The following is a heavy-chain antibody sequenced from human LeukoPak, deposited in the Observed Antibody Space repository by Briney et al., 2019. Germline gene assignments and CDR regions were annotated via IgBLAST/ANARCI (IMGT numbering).Heavy chain of an antibody. CDR1: VYTFSTYG. V-gene: IGHV1-18*01. J-gene: IGHJ3*02. D-gene: IGHD2-2*01. Sequence: ASVKVSCKASVYTFSTYGINWVRQSPGQGLEWMGWISTYNGDTNYAQKLQGRVTMTTDTSTSTAYMELSSLRSEDTAVYYCARDGLRFTISLYAFDISGQGTMVTVSS. CDR3: ARDGLRFTISLYAFDI. CDR2: ISTYNGDT.